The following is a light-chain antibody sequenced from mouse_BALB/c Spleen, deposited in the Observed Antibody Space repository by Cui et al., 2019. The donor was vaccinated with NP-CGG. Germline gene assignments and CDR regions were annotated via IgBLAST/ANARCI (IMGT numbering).Light chain of an antibody. J-gene: IGLJ1*01. CDR1: TGAVTTTNY. Sequence: QAVVSQESALTTFPGETVTLTCRSSTGAVTTTNYANWVQEKPDHLFTGLIGGSNNRPPGVPARFSGSLIGDKAALTITGAQTEDEAIYFCPLWYSNHWVVGGGTKTDCP. V-gene: IGLV1*01. CDR3: PLWYSNHWV. CDR2: GSN.